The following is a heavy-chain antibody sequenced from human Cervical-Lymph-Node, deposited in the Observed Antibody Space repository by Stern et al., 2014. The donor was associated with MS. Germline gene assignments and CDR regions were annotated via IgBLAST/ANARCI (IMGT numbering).Heavy chain of an antibody. CDR2: IFYSGIT. V-gene: IGHV4-39*01. Sequence: QVQLQESGPGLVKPSETLSLTCTVSGGSISSSSPYWGWIRQPPGKRLEWIGNIFYSGITSSNPSLRSRLTIPVDTSNNQFSLQLSSVTAADTAVYYCARRATFGQVSFDYWGQGTLVTVSS. CDR1: GGSISSSSPY. D-gene: IGHD3/OR15-3a*01. J-gene: IGHJ4*02. CDR3: ARRATFGQVSFDY.